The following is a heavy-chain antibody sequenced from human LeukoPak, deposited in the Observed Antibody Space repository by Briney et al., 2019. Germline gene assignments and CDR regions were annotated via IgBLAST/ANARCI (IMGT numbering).Heavy chain of an antibody. V-gene: IGHV3-7*02. CDR2: IKQDGSEK. Sequence: GGALRLSRAACGFTFSGYWMSWVRQAPAKGLEWVASIKQDGSEKYCVDSVKGRFTISRDNAKNSMYLQMNSRRAEDTAVYYCASGDAFNIWGQGTMVTVSS. J-gene: IGHJ3*02. CDR3: ASGDAFNI. CDR1: GFTFSGYW.